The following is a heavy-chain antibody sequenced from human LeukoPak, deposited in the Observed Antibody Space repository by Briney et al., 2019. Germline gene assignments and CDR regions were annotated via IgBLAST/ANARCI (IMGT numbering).Heavy chain of an antibody. CDR2: IYTSGST. D-gene: IGHD3-10*01. CDR1: GGSISSYY. J-gene: IGHJ3*02. V-gene: IGHV4-4*07. Sequence: SETLSFTCTVSGGSISSYYWSWIRQPAGKGLEWIGRIYTSGSTNYNPSLKSRVTMSVDTSKNQFSLKLSSVTAADTAVYYCARDPGPLYYYGSDAFDIWGQGTMVTVSS. CDR3: ARDPGPLYYYGSDAFDI.